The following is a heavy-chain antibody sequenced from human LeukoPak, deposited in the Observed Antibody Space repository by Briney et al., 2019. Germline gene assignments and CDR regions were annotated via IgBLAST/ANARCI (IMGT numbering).Heavy chain of an antibody. CDR2: INHSGST. CDR1: GGSFSGYY. J-gene: IGHJ5*02. CDR3: ARGFRNMVRGPPPWLDP. D-gene: IGHD3-10*01. Sequence: TSETLSLACAVYGGSFSGYYWSWIRQPPGKGLEWIGEINHSGSTNYNPSLKSRVTISVDTSKNQFSLKLSSVTAADTAVYYCARGFRNMVRGPPPWLDPWGQGTLVTVSS. V-gene: IGHV4-34*01.